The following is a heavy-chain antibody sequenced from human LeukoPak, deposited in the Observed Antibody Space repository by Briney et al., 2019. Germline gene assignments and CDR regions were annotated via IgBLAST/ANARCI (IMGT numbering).Heavy chain of an antibody. J-gene: IGHJ6*02. CDR2: INHSGST. CDR1: GGSFSGYY. CDR3: ARDAPSYCTNGVCYPYYYYGMDV. D-gene: IGHD2-8*01. V-gene: IGHV4-34*01. Sequence: PSETLSLTCAVYGGSFSGYYWSWIRQPPGKGLEWIGEINHSGSTNYNPSLKSRVTISVDTSKNQFSLKLSSVTAADTAVYYCARDAPSYCTNGVCYPYYYYGMDVWGQGTTVTVSS.